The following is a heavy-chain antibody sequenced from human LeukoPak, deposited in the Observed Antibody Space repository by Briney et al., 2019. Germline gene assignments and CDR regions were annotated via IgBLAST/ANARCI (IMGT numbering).Heavy chain of an antibody. V-gene: IGHV3-30-3*01. D-gene: IGHD6-13*01. CDR1: GFTFSSYA. CDR3: ARDLEEYIAAAGVFDY. Sequence: GGSLRLSCAASGFTFSSYAMHWVRQAPGKGLEWVAVISYDGSNKYYADSVKGRFTISRDNSKNTLYLQMNSLRAEDTAVYYCARDLEEYIAAAGVFDYWGQGTLVTVSS. J-gene: IGHJ4*02. CDR2: ISYDGSNK.